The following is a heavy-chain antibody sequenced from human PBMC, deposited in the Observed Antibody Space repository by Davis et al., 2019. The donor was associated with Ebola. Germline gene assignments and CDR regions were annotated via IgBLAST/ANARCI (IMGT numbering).Heavy chain of an antibody. V-gene: IGHV3-30*04. CDR1: GFTFSSYA. CDR3: ARASGQWLTFVDIDY. Sequence: GESLKISCAASGFTFSSYAMHWVRQAPGKGLEWVAVISYDGSNKYYADSVKGRFTISRDNSKNTLYLQMNSLRAEDTAVYYCARASGQWLTFVDIDYWGQGALVTVSS. J-gene: IGHJ4*02. D-gene: IGHD6-19*01. CDR2: ISYDGSNK.